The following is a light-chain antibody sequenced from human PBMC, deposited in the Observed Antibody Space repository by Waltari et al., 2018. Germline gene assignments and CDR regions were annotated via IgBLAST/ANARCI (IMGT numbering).Light chain of an antibody. CDR3: LQTYTIVGT. J-gene: IGKJ3*01. Sequence: DIQMSQSPSSLSASVGDIVTITCRASQFIGTDLNWYQQKPGTAPKLLISGASNLHSGVPSRFSGSGSGTEFTLTISSLQPDDFASYYCLQTYTIVGTFGPGTKVDI. CDR1: QFIGTD. V-gene: IGKV1-39*01. CDR2: GAS.